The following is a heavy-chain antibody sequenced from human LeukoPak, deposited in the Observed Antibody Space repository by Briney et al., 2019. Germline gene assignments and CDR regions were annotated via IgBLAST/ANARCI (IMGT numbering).Heavy chain of an antibody. CDR2: VFHSGST. CDR1: GHSIRSSYY. V-gene: IGHV4-38-2*02. D-gene: IGHD6-19*01. Sequence: PSETLSLTCAVSGHSIRSSYYWGWIRQPPGKGLEWIGSVFHSGSTYYNPSLKSRVTISVDTSKNQFSLKLSSVTAADTAVYHCARDDSSGWYGRDYWGQGTLVTVSS. J-gene: IGHJ4*02. CDR3: ARDDSSGWYGRDY.